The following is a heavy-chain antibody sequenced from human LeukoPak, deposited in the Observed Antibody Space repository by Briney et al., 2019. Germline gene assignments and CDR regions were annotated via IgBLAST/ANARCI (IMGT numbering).Heavy chain of an antibody. D-gene: IGHD2-21*02. CDR3: ARDLWTTKCGGDCYSHDAFDI. CDR2: ISSNGGST. CDR1: GFTFSSYA. V-gene: IGHV3-64*01. Sequence: GGSLRLSCAASGFTFSSYAMYWVRQAPGKGLEYVSAISSNGGSTYYANSVKGRFTISRDNSKNTLYLQMGSLRAEDMAVYYCARDLWTTKCGGDCYSHDAFDIWGQGTMVTVSS. J-gene: IGHJ3*02.